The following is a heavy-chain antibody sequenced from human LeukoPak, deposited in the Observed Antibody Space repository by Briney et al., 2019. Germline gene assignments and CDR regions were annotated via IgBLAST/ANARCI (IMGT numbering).Heavy chain of an antibody. D-gene: IGHD1-26*01. CDR1: GFTFSSYA. V-gene: IGHV3-64*01. J-gene: IGHJ4*02. CDR3: ARESQIATSFDY. CDR2: ISIHGGDT. Sequence: GGSLRLSCAASGFTFSSYAMHWVRQAPGKGLEYVSAISIHGGDTYYANSVRGRFTISRDNSKNTLYLQMGSLRAEDMAVYYCARESQIATSFDYWGQGTLVTVSS.